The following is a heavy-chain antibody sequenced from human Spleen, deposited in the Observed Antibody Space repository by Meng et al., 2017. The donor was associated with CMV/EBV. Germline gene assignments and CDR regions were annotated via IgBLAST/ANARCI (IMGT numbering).Heavy chain of an antibody. D-gene: IGHD3-3*01. Sequence: GHLQESGPGLVKPSQTLSLTCTVSGGSISSGDYYWSWIRQPPGKGLEWIGYIYYSGSTYYNPSLKSRVTISVDTSKNQFSLKLSSVTAADTAVYYCAAFGFLEWLPPGYWGQGTLVTVSS. CDR1: GGSISSGDYY. CDR3: AAFGFLEWLPPGY. CDR2: IYYSGST. J-gene: IGHJ4*02. V-gene: IGHV4-30-4*08.